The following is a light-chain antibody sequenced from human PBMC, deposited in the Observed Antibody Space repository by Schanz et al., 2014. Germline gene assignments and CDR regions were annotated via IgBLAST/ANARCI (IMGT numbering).Light chain of an antibody. Sequence: EVVMTQSPDTLSVSPGERATLSCRASQTISNNLAWYQQKPGQAPRLLIFGASTRATGIPARFSGSGSGTEFTLTISSLQSEDFAVYYCQQYGSSPWTFGQGTKVEIK. CDR1: QTISNN. CDR3: QQYGSSPWT. J-gene: IGKJ1*01. V-gene: IGKV3D-15*02. CDR2: GAS.